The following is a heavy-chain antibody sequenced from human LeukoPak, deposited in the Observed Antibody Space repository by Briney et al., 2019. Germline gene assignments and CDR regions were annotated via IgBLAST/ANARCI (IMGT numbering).Heavy chain of an antibody. V-gene: IGHV4-59*08. D-gene: IGHD5-12*01. J-gene: IGHJ4*02. CDR1: GGSISTYY. Sequence: PSETLSLTCTVSGGSISTYYWSWIRQPPGKGLEWIGYIHYSGTTNYNPSLKNRVTISLDTSKNQFSLNLSSVTAADTAVFYCARMGGYSGYATHWGPGTLVTVSS. CDR2: IHYSGTT. CDR3: ARMGGYSGYATH.